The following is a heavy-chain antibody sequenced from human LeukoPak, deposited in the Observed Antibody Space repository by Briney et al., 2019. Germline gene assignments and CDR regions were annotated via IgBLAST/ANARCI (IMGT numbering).Heavy chain of an antibody. J-gene: IGHJ3*02. V-gene: IGHV4-59*08. CDR2: IYYSGST. CDR3: ARSADYYDSSGYYAPGAFDI. D-gene: IGHD3-22*01. CDR1: GGSISSYY. Sequence: SETLSLTCTVSGGSISSYYWSWIRQPPGKGLEWIGYIYYSGSTNYNPSLKSRVTISVDTSKNQFSLKLSSVTAADTAVYYCARSADYYDSSGYYAPGAFDIWGQGTMVTVSS.